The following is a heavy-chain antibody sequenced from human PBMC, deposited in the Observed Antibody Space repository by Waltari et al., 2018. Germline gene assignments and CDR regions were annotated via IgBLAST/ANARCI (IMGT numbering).Heavy chain of an antibody. D-gene: IGHD1-26*01. CDR2: ISYDGSNK. Sequence: QVQLVESGGGVVQPGRSLRLSCAASGFTFRSYAMHWVRQAPGKGLEWVAVISYDGSNKYYADSVKGRFTISRDNSKNTLYLQMNRLRAEDTAVYYCASPISQGGVGYWGQGTLVTVSS. CDR3: ASPISQGGVGY. CDR1: GFTFRSYA. V-gene: IGHV3-30-3*01. J-gene: IGHJ4*02.